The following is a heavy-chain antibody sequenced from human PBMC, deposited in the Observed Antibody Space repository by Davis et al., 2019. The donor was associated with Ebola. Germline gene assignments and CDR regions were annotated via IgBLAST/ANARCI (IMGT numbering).Heavy chain of an antibody. CDR3: ARDVAANDRGLLWFREYSMDV. V-gene: IGHV3-74*01. D-gene: IGHD3-10*01. CDR1: GFTFSSYW. CDR2: INSDGSST. J-gene: IGHJ6*03. Sequence: HTGGSLRLSCAASGFTFSSYWMHWVRQAPGKGLVWVSRINSDGSSTSYADSVKGRFTISRDNAKNTLYLQMNSLRAEDTAVYYCARDVAANDRGLLWFREYSMDVWGQGTTVTVSS.